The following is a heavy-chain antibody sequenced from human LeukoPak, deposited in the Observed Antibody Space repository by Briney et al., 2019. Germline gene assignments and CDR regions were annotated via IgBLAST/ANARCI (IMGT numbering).Heavy chain of an antibody. V-gene: IGHV3-48*03. Sequence: PGGSLRLSCAASGFTFSSYEMNWVRQAPGKGLGWVSYISSSGSTIYYADSVKGRFTISRDNAKNSLYLQMNSLRAEDTAVYYCAKDRTRITMVRGVIFDYWGQGTLVTASS. CDR2: ISSSGSTI. J-gene: IGHJ4*02. CDR3: AKDRTRITMVRGVIFDY. CDR1: GFTFSSYE. D-gene: IGHD3-10*01.